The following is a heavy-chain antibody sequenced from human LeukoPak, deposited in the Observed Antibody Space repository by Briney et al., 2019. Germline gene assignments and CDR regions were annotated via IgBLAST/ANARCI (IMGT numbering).Heavy chain of an antibody. Sequence: SETLSLTCTVSGGSISSGSYYWSWIRQPAGKGLEWIGRIYTSGSTNYNPSLKSRVTISVDTSKNQFSLKLSSVTATDTAVYYYARGGRTYYYDSSGYYSDFWGQGTLVTVSS. CDR1: GGSISSGSYY. J-gene: IGHJ4*02. V-gene: IGHV4-61*02. CDR2: IYTSGST. CDR3: ARGGRTYYYDSSGYYSDF. D-gene: IGHD3-22*01.